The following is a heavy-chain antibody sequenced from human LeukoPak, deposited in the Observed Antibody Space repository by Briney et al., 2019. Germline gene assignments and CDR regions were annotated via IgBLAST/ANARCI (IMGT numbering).Heavy chain of an antibody. V-gene: IGHV3-73*01. CDR1: GFTFSGFA. J-gene: IGHJ4*02. D-gene: IGHD3-22*01. CDR2: IRSKANSYAT. CDR3: TRMIVVADY. Sequence: GGSLRLSCAASGFTFSGFAMHWVRQASGKGLEWVGRIRSKANSYATAYAASVKGRFTISRGDSKNTAYLQMNSLKTEDTAVYYCTRMIVVADYWGQGTLVTVSS.